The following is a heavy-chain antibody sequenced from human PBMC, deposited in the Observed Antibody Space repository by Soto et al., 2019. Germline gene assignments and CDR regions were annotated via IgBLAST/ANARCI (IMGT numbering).Heavy chain of an antibody. CDR2: ISSSSSTI. CDR1: GFNFSSYS. D-gene: IGHD3-3*01. CDR3: AREMYYDFWSGYPEYYYYYYGMDV. Sequence: EVQLVESGGGLVQPGGSLRLSCAASGFNFSSYSMNWVRQAPGKGLEWVSYISSSSSTIYYADSVKGRFTISRDNAKNSLYLQMNSLRDEDTAVYYCAREMYYDFWSGYPEYYYYYYGMDVRGQGTTVTVSS. V-gene: IGHV3-48*02. J-gene: IGHJ6*02.